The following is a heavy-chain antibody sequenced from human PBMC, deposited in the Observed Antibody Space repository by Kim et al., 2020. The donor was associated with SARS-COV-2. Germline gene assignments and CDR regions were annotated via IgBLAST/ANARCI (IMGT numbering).Heavy chain of an antibody. J-gene: IGHJ4*02. D-gene: IGHD5-18*01. Sequence: DYAAPVKGRFTISRDDSKNTLYLQMNSLKTEDTAVYYCTTEDTAMVTLDYWGQGTLVTVSS. V-gene: IGHV3-15*01. CDR3: TTEDTAMVTLDY.